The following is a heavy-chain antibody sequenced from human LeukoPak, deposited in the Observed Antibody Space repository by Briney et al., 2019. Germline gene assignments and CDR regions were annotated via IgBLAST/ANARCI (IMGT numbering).Heavy chain of an antibody. Sequence: ASVKVSCKASGGTFSSYAISWVRQAPGQGLEWMGRIIPIFGTANYAQKFQGRVTITTDESTSTAYMELSSLRSEDTAVYYCARDPRVIRQRGNNWFDPWGQGTLVTVSS. D-gene: IGHD6-25*01. V-gene: IGHV1-69*05. J-gene: IGHJ5*02. CDR2: IIPIFGTA. CDR3: ARDPRVIRQRGNNWFDP. CDR1: GGTFSSYA.